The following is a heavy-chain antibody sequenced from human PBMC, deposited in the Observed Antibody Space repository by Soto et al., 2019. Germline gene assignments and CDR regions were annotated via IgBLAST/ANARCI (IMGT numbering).Heavy chain of an antibody. CDR3: AKGGRQWLVTSDFNY. J-gene: IGHJ4*02. V-gene: IGHV3-30*18. Sequence: VQLVESGGGVVQPGSSLRLSCAASGFTFSDYAMHWVRQAPGKGREWVAVVSHDGRNTHYADSVKGRFTISRDSSKNTVSLEITSLIAEDTAVYYCAKGGRQWLVTSDFNYWGQGALVTVSS. CDR2: VSHDGRNT. D-gene: IGHD6-19*01. CDR1: GFTFSDYA.